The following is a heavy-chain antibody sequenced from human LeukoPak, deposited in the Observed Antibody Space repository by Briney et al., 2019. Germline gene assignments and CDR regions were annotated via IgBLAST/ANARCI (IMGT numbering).Heavy chain of an antibody. D-gene: IGHD3-22*01. CDR3: ARDDYDSTVWRGRRAFDI. CDR2: MNPNSGNT. Sequence: ASVKVSCKASGYTFTSYGISWVRQAPGQGLEWMGWMNPNSGNTGYAPKFQGRVTMTGNTSISTAYLELSRLRSEDTAVYYCARDDYDSTVWRGRRAFDIWGQGTMVTVSS. V-gene: IGHV1-8*02. J-gene: IGHJ3*02. CDR1: GYTFTSYG.